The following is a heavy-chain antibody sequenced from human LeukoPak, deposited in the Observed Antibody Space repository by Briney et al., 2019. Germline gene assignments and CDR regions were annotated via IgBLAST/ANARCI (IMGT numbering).Heavy chain of an antibody. D-gene: IGHD2-2*01. V-gene: IGHV3-48*01. J-gene: IGHJ4*02. Sequence: GGSLRLSCAASGFTFSSYWMHWVRQAPGKGLEWVSFINSRSSTIYYADSVKGRFTISRDNGKNSLFLQMNSLRAEDTAVYYCARSGTYAYFDCWGQGTLVTVSS. CDR1: GFTFSSYW. CDR2: INSRSSTI. CDR3: ARSGTYAYFDC.